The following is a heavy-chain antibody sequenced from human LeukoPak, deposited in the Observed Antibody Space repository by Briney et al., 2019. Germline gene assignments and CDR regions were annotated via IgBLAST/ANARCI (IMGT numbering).Heavy chain of an antibody. Sequence: SETLSLTCAVYGGSFSGYYWSWIRQPPGKGLEWIGEINHSGSTNYNPSLKSRVTIPVDTSKNQFSLKLSSVTAADTAVYYCARANLEEGYSGYVPYWGQGTLVTVSS. CDR3: ARANLEEGYSGYVPY. J-gene: IGHJ4*02. D-gene: IGHD5-12*01. CDR1: GGSFSGYY. V-gene: IGHV4-34*01. CDR2: INHSGST.